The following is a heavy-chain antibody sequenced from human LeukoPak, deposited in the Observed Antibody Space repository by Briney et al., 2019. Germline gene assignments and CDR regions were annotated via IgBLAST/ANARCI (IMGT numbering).Heavy chain of an antibody. J-gene: IGHJ4*02. CDR3: ARSTVTPGY. CDR1: GFTLSSYS. D-gene: IGHD4-17*01. Sequence: GGSLRLSCAASGFTLSSYSMNWVRQAPGKGLEWVSYISSSSSGTIFYADSVKGRFTISRDNAKNSLHLQMNSLRDEDSAVYYCARSTVTPGYWGQGTLVTVSS. V-gene: IGHV3-48*02. CDR2: ISSSSSGTI.